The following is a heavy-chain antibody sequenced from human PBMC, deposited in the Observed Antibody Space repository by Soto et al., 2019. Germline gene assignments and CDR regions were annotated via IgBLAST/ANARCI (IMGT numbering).Heavy chain of an antibody. CDR3: AHSMRPRIFSV. CDR2: FYYSGST. CDR1: GGSISSSSYS. D-gene: IGHD3-3*01. Sequence: SETLSLTCIVSGGSISSSSYSWAWIRQPPGKGLEWIGTFYYSGSTNYNPSLESRVTITKDTSKNQVVLTMTNLDPVDTATYYCAHSMRPRIFSVWGQGTTVTVSS. V-gene: IGHV4-39*06. J-gene: IGHJ6*02.